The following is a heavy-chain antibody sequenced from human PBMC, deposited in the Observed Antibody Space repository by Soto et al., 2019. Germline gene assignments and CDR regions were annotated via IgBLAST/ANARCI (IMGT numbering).Heavy chain of an antibody. Sequence: QVQLQQWGAGLLKPSETLSLTCAVYGGSFSGYYWSWIRQPPGKGLEWIGEINHSGSTNYNPSLKSRVTISVDTSKNQFSLKLSSVTAADTAGYYCARGGGTGLAIWGQGTMVTVSS. D-gene: IGHD3-10*01. CDR2: INHSGST. CDR1: GGSFSGYY. V-gene: IGHV4-34*01. J-gene: IGHJ3*02. CDR3: ARGGGTGLAI.